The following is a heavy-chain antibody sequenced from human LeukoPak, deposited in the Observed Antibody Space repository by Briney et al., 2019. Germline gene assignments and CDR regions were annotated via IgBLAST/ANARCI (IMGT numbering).Heavy chain of an antibody. V-gene: IGHV3-7*01. Sequence: AGGSLRLSCAASGFTFSNYGVHWVRQAPGKGLEWVANIKQDGSEKYYVASVKGRFTISRDNAKNSLYLQMNSLRAEDTAVYYCARDKYDFWSGYSDWGQGTLVTVSS. CDR2: IKQDGSEK. D-gene: IGHD3-3*01. CDR3: ARDKYDFWSGYSD. J-gene: IGHJ4*02. CDR1: GFTFSNYG.